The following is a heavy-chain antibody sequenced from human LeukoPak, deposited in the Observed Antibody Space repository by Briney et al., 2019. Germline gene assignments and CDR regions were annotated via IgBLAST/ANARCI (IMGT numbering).Heavy chain of an antibody. V-gene: IGHV4-59*01. J-gene: IGHJ6*03. Sequence: SETLSLTCTVSGGSISSYYWSWIRQPPGKGLEWIGYIYYSGSTNYNPSLKSRVTISVDTSKNQFSLKLSSVTAADTAVYYCARGWYTTSAWTYYYMDVWGKGTTVTVSS. CDR3: ARGWYTTSAWTYYYMDV. CDR1: GGSISSYY. CDR2: IYYSGST. D-gene: IGHD1-14*01.